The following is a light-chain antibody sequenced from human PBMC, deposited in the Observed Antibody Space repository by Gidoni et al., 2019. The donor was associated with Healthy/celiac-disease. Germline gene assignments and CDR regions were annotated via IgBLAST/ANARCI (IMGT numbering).Light chain of an antibody. CDR2: EGS. J-gene: IGLJ3*02. V-gene: IGLV2-23*01. Sequence: QSALPQPASVSGSPGQPITISCTGTSSAVGSYNLVSWYQQHPGKAPKLMIYEGSKRPSGVSNRFSGSKSGNTASLTISGLQAEDEADYYCCSYAGSSTPWVFGGGTKLTGL. CDR3: CSYAGSSTPWV. CDR1: SSAVGSYNL.